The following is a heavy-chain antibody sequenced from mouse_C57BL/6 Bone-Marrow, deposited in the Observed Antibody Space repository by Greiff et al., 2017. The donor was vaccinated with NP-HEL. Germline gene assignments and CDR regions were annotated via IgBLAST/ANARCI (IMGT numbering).Heavy chain of an antibody. V-gene: IGHV1-59*01. J-gene: IGHJ1*03. D-gene: IGHD1-1*01. CDR3: ARGNYGRPYWYFEV. Sequence: VQLQQPGAELVRPGTSVKLSCKASGYTFTSYWMHWVKQRPGQGLEWIGVIDPSDSYTNYNQTFKGKATLTVDTSSITAYMQLSSLTSEDSAVYYCARGNYGRPYWYFEVWGTGTTVTVSS. CDR2: IDPSDSYT. CDR1: GYTFTSYW.